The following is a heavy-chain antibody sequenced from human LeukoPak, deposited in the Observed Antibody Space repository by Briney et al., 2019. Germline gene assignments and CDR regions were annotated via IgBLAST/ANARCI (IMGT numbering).Heavy chain of an antibody. CDR1: GFTFSNAW. CDR3: ARYARGYYFDF. Sequence: GSLRLSCAASGFTFSNAWMSWVRQAPGKGLEWIGYSYYSGNTNYNPSLQSRVTISLDTSKKQFSLKLSSVTAADTAVYYCARYARGYYFDFWGQGTLVTVSS. J-gene: IGHJ4*02. D-gene: IGHD3-10*02. CDR2: SYYSGNT. V-gene: IGHV4-59*01.